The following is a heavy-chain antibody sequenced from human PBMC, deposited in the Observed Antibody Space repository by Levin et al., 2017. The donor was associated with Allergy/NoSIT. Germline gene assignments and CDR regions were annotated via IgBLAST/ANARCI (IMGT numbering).Heavy chain of an antibody. D-gene: IGHD2-21*01. CDR3: ARRPYGGYVDY. J-gene: IGHJ4*02. CDR1: GGSISSYY. V-gene: IGHV4-59*08. Sequence: PSETLSLTCTVSGGSISSYYWSWIRQPPGKGLEWIGYIYYSGSTNYNPSLKSRVTISVYTSKNQFSLKLSSVTAADTAVYYCARRPYGGYVDYWGQGTLVTVSS. CDR2: IYYSGST.